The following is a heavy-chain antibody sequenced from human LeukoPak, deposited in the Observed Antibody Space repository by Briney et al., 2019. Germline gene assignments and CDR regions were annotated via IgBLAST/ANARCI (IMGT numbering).Heavy chain of an antibody. CDR2: IKQDGSEK. CDR3: ARHPYYDFWSGYHHFDY. Sequence: GGSLRLSCAASGFTFSSYWMSWVRQAPGKGLEWVANIKQDGSEKYYVDSVKGRFTISRDNAKNSLYLQMNSLRAEDTAVYYCARHPYYDFWSGYHHFDYWGQGTLVTVSS. J-gene: IGHJ4*02. D-gene: IGHD3-3*01. V-gene: IGHV3-7*01. CDR1: GFTFSSYW.